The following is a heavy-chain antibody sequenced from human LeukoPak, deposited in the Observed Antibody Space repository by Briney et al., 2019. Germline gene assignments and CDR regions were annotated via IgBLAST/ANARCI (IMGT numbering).Heavy chain of an antibody. J-gene: IGHJ4*02. CDR2: ISAYNGNT. D-gene: IGHD3-9*01. Sequence: ASVKVSCEASGYTFTNYDISWVRQAPGQGLEWMGWISAYNGNTNYAQKLQGRVTMTTDTSTSTAYMELRSLRSDDTAVYYCASRYYDILTGYYSFDYWGQGTLVTVSS. CDR1: GYTFTNYD. CDR3: ASRYYDILTGYYSFDY. V-gene: IGHV1-18*01.